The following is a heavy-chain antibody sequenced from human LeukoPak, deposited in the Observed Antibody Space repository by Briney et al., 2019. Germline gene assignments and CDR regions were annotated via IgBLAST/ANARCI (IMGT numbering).Heavy chain of an antibody. CDR3: ARHSRSAYTGYENAFDI. D-gene: IGHD5-12*01. J-gene: IGHJ3*02. CDR2: IYNSANT. CDR1: GDSISSSSYC. V-gene: IGHV4-39*01. Sequence: TETLSLTCTVSGDSISSSSYCWDWIRQPPGKGLEWIGNIYNSANTHYNPSLKTRITMSVDTSKNQFSLKLNSVTAADTGIYYCARHSRSAYTGYENAFDIWGQGTMVTVSS.